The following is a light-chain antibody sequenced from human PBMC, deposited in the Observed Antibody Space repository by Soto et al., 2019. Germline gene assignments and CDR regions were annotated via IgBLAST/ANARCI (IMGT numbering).Light chain of an antibody. CDR1: QSVSRA. Sequence: DIVLTQSPATLSVSPGESATLSCRANQSVSRALAWYQHVPGQAPRLLIYDSSTRATGVPARFSGSGSGTRFTLTISSLQSEDFAVYYCQQYNNWPPRYTFGQGTKLQI. J-gene: IGKJ2*01. V-gene: IGKV3-15*01. CDR2: DSS. CDR3: QQYNNWPPRYT.